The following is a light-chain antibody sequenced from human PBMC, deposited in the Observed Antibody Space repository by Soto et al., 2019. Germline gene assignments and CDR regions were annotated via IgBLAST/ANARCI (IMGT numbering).Light chain of an antibody. CDR3: QHRSSWTLT. Sequence: EIVLTQCPATLSLSPGDSATLSCRASQSGRSYLDWYQQKRGQAPRLLIDEASNRATGSPARFSGSGSVTEFRLTISSLEPEDFAVYYCQHRSSWTLTFGGGTKVEIK. CDR1: QSGRSY. J-gene: IGKJ4*01. CDR2: EAS. V-gene: IGKV3-11*01.